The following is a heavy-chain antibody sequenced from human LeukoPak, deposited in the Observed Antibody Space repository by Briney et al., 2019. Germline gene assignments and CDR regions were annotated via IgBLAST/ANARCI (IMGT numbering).Heavy chain of an antibody. CDR2: ISSNGGST. V-gene: IGHV3-64*01. CDR1: GFTFSSYA. D-gene: IGHD3-3*01. CDR3: ARDPYISLYYDFWSGYFQH. J-gene: IGHJ1*01. Sequence: GGSLRLSCAASGFTFSSYAMHWVRQAPGKGLEYVSAISSNGGSTYYANSVKGRFTISRDNSKNTLYLQMGSLRAEDMAVYYCARDPYISLYYDFWSGYFQHWGQGTLVTVSS.